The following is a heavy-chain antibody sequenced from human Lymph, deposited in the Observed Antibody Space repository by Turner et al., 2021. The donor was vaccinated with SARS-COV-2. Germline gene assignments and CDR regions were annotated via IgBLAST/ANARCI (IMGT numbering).Heavy chain of an antibody. Sequence: QVQLQQWGAGLLTPSETLSLTCAVYGGSFSGYYWTWIRQPPGKGLEWIGDINPSGGTNYNPSLKSRVIISVDTSKNQFSLKLSSVTAADTAVYYCARGRLRFLEWSHYYYTMDVWGQGTTVTVSS. CDR1: GGSFSGYY. CDR3: ARGRLRFLEWSHYYYTMDV. CDR2: INPSGGT. J-gene: IGHJ6*02. D-gene: IGHD3-3*01. V-gene: IGHV4-34*01.